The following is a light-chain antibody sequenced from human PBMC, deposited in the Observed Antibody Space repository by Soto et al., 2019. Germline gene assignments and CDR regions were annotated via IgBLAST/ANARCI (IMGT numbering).Light chain of an antibody. CDR1: SSNIGNNY. Sequence: QSVLTQPPSVSAAPGQKVTISCSGSSSNIGNNYVSWYQQLPGTAPKLLIYDNNNRPSGIPDRFSGSKSDTSATLGITGLQTGDEADYYCGTWDSSLSSWVFGGGTKLTVL. CDR3: GTWDSSLSSWV. J-gene: IGLJ3*02. V-gene: IGLV1-51*01. CDR2: DNN.